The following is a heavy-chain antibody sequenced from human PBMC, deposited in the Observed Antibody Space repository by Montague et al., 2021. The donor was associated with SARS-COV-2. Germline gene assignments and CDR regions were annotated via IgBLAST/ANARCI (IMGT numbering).Heavy chain of an antibody. D-gene: IGHD6-19*01. Sequence: SETLSLTCTVAGGSISSSNYYWGWMRPPPGKGLEWSGSLFYRGSSFYNPSLRSRVTISVDTSKNQFSLRLSSVTAADTAVYYCVAEWLAIYYFDFWGQGTLVTVSS. J-gene: IGHJ4*02. V-gene: IGHV4-39*01. CDR3: VAEWLAIYYFDF. CDR2: LFYRGSS. CDR1: GGSISSSNYY.